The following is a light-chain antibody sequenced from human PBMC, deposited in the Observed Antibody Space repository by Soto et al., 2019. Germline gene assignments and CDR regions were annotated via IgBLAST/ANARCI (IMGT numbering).Light chain of an antibody. CDR2: GNT. Sequence: QSVLTQPPSVSGAPGQRVTISCTGRSSNIGAGYDVHWYQQLPGRAPKLLIYGNTNRPSGVPDRFSGSKSGTSASLAITGLQAEDEAAYYCLSFDSSLSVVFGGGTKVTVL. CDR3: LSFDSSLSVV. CDR1: SSNIGAGYD. V-gene: IGLV1-40*01. J-gene: IGLJ2*01.